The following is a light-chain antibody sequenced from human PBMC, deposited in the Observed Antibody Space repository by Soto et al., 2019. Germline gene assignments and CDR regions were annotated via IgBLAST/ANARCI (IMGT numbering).Light chain of an antibody. V-gene: IGLV2-11*01. CDR3: FSYEGMYTYV. Sequence: QSALTQPRSVSGSPGQSVTISCTGTSSDVGAFNYVSWYQQHPGKAPKLMIYDVNQRPSGVPDRFSGSKSGNTASLTISGLQAEDEADYYCFSYEGMYTYVFETGTKVTVL. CDR2: DVN. J-gene: IGLJ1*01. CDR1: SSDVGAFNY.